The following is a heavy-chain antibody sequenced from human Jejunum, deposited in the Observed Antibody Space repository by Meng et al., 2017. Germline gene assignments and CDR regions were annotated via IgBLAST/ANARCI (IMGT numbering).Heavy chain of an antibody. CDR2: IHYIGSA. CDR1: GGSISSDDYD. CDR3: ARERWEDYESRGFDS. Sequence: QVQLQESGPGLVKPSQTLSLTCTVPGGSISSDDYDWSWLRQPPGKGLEWIGYIHYIGSAFYHPALKSRATVSVDTSKNQFSLELKSVTAADTALYYCARERWEDYESRGFDSWGQGTLVTVSS. J-gene: IGHJ4*02. D-gene: IGHD3-22*01. V-gene: IGHV4-30-4*01.